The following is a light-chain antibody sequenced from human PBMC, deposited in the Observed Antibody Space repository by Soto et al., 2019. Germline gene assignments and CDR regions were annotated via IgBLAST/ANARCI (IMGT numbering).Light chain of an antibody. CDR3: QQYYSTPYT. Sequence: DIVMTQSPDSLAVSLGERATINCKSSQSVLYSSSNKNYLAWYQQKPGQPPRLLLYWASTRESGVPDRFSGSGSGTDFTLTISGLQAEDVAVYYCQQYYSTPYTFGQGTKLEIK. CDR1: QSVLYSSSNKNY. V-gene: IGKV4-1*01. J-gene: IGKJ2*01. CDR2: WAS.